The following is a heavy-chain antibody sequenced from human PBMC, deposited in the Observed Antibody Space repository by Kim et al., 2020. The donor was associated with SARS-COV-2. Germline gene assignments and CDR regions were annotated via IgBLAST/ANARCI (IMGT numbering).Heavy chain of an antibody. D-gene: IGHD2-15*01. CDR1: GYTFTSYY. J-gene: IGHJ2*01. CDR2: INPSGGST. CDR3: ARGGLYCSGGSCYARYWYFDL. V-gene: IGHV1-46*01. Sequence: ASVKVSCKASGYTFTSYYMHWVRQAPGQGLEWMGIINPSGGSTSYAQKFQGRVTMTRDTSTSTVYMELSSLRSEDTAVYYCARGGLYCSGGSCYARYWYFDLWGRGTLVTVSS.